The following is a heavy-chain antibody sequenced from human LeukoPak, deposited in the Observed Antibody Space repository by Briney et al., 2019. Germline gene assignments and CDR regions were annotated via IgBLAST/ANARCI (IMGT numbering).Heavy chain of an antibody. Sequence: GGSLRLSCAASGFTFSSYSMNWVRQAPGKGLEWVSYIGSSSSSIYYADSVRGRFTISRDNAKNSLYLQMNSLRAEDTALYYCTRVGSSSWYYWGQGTLVTVSS. CDR1: GFTFSSYS. D-gene: IGHD6-6*01. V-gene: IGHV3-48*04. CDR3: TRVGSSSWYY. J-gene: IGHJ4*02. CDR2: IGSSSSSI.